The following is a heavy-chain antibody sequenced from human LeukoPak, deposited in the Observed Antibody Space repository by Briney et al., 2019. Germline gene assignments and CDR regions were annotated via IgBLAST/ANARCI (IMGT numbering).Heavy chain of an antibody. Sequence: ASVKVSCKASGYTFIAYHMHWVRQAPGQGLEWMGRIHPSSGTTNYAQRFQGRITLTRDTSINTAYMELSRLTSDDTAVYYCARDLPFEDWGQGTLVTVSS. CDR1: GYTFIAYH. CDR2: IHPSSGTT. CDR3: ARDLPFED. J-gene: IGHJ4*02. V-gene: IGHV1-2*06. D-gene: IGHD2/OR15-2a*01.